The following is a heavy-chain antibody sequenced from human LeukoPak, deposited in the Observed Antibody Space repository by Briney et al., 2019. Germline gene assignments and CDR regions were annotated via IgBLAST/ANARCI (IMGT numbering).Heavy chain of an antibody. CDR3: ARDIGDYYGSGSYYINWFDP. CDR2: IYYSGST. V-gene: IGHV4-59*01. CDR1: GGSISSYY. D-gene: IGHD3-10*01. J-gene: IGHJ5*02. Sequence: SETLSLTCTVSGGSISSYYWSWIRQPPGKGLEWIGYIYYSGSTNYNPSLKSRVTISVDTSKNQFSLKPSSVTAADTAVYYCARDIGDYYGSGSYYINWFDPWGQGTLVTVSS.